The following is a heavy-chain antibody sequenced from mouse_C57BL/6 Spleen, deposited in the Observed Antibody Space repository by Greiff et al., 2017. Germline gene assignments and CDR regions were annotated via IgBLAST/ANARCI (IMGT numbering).Heavy chain of an antibody. D-gene: IGHD1-1*01. Sequence: EVQRVESEGGLVQPGSSMKLSCTASGFTFSDYYMAWVRQVPEKGLEWVANINYDGSSTYYLDSLKSRFIISRDNAKNILYLQMSSLKSEDTATYYCARDVITTVPYYWYFDVWGTGTTVTVSS. CDR2: INYDGSST. J-gene: IGHJ1*03. V-gene: IGHV5-16*01. CDR3: ARDVITTVPYYWYFDV. CDR1: GFTFSDYY.